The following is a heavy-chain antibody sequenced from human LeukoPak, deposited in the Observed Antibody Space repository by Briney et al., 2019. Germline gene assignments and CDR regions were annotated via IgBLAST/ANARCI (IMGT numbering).Heavy chain of an antibody. D-gene: IGHD6-13*01. Sequence: GGSLRLSCAASGLTVSSNYMTWVRQAPGKGLEWVSVIYSGGSTYYADSVTGRFIISRDSSKNTLYLQMNSLRADDTAVYYCARRYSNSWALDPWGQGTLVTVSS. J-gene: IGHJ5*02. CDR1: GLTVSSNY. CDR2: IYSGGST. CDR3: ARRYSNSWALDP. V-gene: IGHV3-53*01.